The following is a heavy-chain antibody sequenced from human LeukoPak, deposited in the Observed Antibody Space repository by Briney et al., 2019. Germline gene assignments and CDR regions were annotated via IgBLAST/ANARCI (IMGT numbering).Heavy chain of an antibody. Sequence: GGSLRLSCAASGFTFSNAWMNWIRQAPGKGLEWVSSFGTRSTSIYHAGSVKGRFAISRDNAKNSLYLQMNSLRAEDTALYYCAREVSEGFDFWAREPWSPSPQ. D-gene: IGHD3-22*01. V-gene: IGHV3-21*01. CDR3: AREVSEGFDF. CDR1: GFTFSNAW. J-gene: IGHJ4*02. CDR2: FGTRSTSI.